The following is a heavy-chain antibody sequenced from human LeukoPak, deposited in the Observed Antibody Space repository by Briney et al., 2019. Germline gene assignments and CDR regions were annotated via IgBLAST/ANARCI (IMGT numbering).Heavy chain of an antibody. CDR1: GYTFSSYG. CDR2: ISGYNGNT. CDR3: ARDVSGWSYFDY. V-gene: IGHV1-18*04. D-gene: IGHD6-19*01. Sequence: GASVKVSCKASGYTFSSYGISWVRQAPGQRLEWMGWISGYNGNTNYAQKLQGRVTMTTDTSTSTAYMELRSLRSDDTAVYYCARDVSGWSYFDYWGQGTLVTVSS. J-gene: IGHJ4*02.